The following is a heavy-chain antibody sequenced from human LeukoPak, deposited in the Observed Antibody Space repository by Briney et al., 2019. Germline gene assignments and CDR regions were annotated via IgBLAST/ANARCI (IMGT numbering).Heavy chain of an antibody. CDR3: ARASGKGLDYYYYGMDV. V-gene: IGHV3-20*01. CDR1: GFTFDDYG. J-gene: IGHJ6*02. CDR2: INWNGGST. D-gene: IGHD3-10*01. Sequence: GGSLRLSCAASGFTFDDYGMSWVRHAPGKGLEWGSGINWNGGSTVYADSVRGRFTISRDNAKNSLYLQMNSLRAEDTALYHCARASGKGLDYYYYGMDVWGQGTTVTVSS.